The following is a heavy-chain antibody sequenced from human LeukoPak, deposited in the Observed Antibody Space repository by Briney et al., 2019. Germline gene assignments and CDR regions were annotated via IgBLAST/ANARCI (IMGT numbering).Heavy chain of an antibody. V-gene: IGHV3-30*01. CDR1: VFTFRSYA. D-gene: IGHD6-6*01. J-gene: IGHJ4*02. CDR2: ISYDGSNK. Sequence: GGSLRLSCASCVFTFRSYAMHWVSQARSKGLEGVAVISYDGSNKYYADSVKGRFTNYRDNSKHTLYLQMNSLRADDTAVYCCARDKGEQFVSFDYWGQGTLVTVSS. CDR3: ARDKGEQFVSFDY.